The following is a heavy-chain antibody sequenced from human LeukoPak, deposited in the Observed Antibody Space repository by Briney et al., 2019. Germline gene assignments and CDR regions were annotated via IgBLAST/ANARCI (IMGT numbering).Heavy chain of an antibody. V-gene: IGHV3-30-3*01. J-gene: IGHJ3*02. CDR3: ARVGVPAATYAFDI. D-gene: IGHD2-2*01. CDR1: GFTFSSYA. Sequence: GRSLRLSCAASGFTFSSYAMHWVRQAPGKGLEWVAVISYDESNKYYSDSVKGRFTISRDNSKNTLYLQMNSLRAEDTAVYYCARVGVPAATYAFDIWGQGTMVTVSS. CDR2: ISYDESNK.